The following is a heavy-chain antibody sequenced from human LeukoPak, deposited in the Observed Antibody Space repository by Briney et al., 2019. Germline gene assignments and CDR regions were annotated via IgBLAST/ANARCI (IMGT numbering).Heavy chain of an antibody. CDR2: IYHSGST. Sequence: SETLSLTCAVSGGSISSGGYSWSWIRQPPGKGLEWIGYIYHSGSTYYNPSLKSRVTISVDRSKNQFSLKLSSVTAADTAVYYCARAPDPLDFWGQGTLVTVSS. J-gene: IGHJ4*02. CDR1: GGSISSGGYS. CDR3: ARAPDPLDF. V-gene: IGHV4-30-2*01.